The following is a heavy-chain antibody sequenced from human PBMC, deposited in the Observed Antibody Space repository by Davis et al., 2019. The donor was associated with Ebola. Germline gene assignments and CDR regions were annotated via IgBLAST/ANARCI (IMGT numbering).Heavy chain of an antibody. V-gene: IGHV5-51*01. CDR2: IYPDDSDS. D-gene: IGHD2-8*01. CDR1: GYSFTSHW. J-gene: IGHJ4*02. Sequence: GESLKISCKTSGYSFTSHWIAWVRQMPGKGLEWMGIIYPDDSDSRYSPSFQGQVTISADKSISTAYLKWRSLKTSDTAIYYCARQESLYGWSDYWGQGTLVTVSS. CDR3: ARQESLYGWSDY.